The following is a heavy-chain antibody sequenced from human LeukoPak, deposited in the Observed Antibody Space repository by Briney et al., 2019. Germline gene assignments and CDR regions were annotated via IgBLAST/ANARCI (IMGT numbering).Heavy chain of an antibody. D-gene: IGHD6-6*01. V-gene: IGHV3-30*02. J-gene: IGHJ5*02. CDR1: GFTFSSYG. Sequence: QPGGSLRLSCAASGFTFSSYGMHWVRQAPGKGLEWVAFIRYDGSNKYYADSVKGRFTISRDNSKNTLYLQMNSLRAEDTAVYYCAKAEYSSSPEGYVWFDPWGQGTLVTVSS. CDR3: AKAEYSSSPEGYVWFDP. CDR2: IRYDGSNK.